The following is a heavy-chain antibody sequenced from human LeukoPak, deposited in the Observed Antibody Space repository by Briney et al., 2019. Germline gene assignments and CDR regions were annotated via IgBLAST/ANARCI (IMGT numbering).Heavy chain of an antibody. CDR2: IYHSGST. J-gene: IGHJ4*02. CDR3: ARDGAVAGTGTDY. Sequence: SETLSLTCTVSGGSISSGGYYWSWIRQPPGKGLEWIGYIYHSGSTYYNPSLKSRVTISVDTSKNQFSLKLSSVTAADTAVYYCARDGAVAGTGTDYWGQGTLVTVSS. V-gene: IGHV4-30-2*01. D-gene: IGHD6-19*01. CDR1: GGSISSGGYY.